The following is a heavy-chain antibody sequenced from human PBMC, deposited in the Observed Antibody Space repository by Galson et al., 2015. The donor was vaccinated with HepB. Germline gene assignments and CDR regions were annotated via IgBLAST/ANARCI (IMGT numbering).Heavy chain of an antibody. D-gene: IGHD3-22*01. CDR1: GFPLSTSGVG. Sequence: PALVKPTQTLTLTCTFSGFPLSTSGVGVGWIRQPPGKALEWLALIYWDDDKRYSPSLKSRPTITKDTSKNQVVLTMTNMDPVDTATYYCAHRLYDSSGYYPFDYWGQGTLVTVSS. CDR2: IYWDDDK. V-gene: IGHV2-5*02. J-gene: IGHJ4*02. CDR3: AHRLYDSSGYYPFDY.